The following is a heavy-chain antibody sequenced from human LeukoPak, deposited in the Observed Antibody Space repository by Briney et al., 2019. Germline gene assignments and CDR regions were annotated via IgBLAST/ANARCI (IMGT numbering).Heavy chain of an antibody. CDR1: GVSFSTFW. CDR2: IEPDGNGK. J-gene: IGHJ3*02. Sequence: GGSLTLSCAASGVSFSTFWINWFRQPPGKGPEWVANIEPDGNGKKYVDSVKGRFTISRDNATNSLYLQMNSLRDDDTAVYYCARGDSVNVFDIWGQGTTVTVSS. V-gene: IGHV3-7*01. CDR3: ARGDSVNVFDI. D-gene: IGHD4-17*01.